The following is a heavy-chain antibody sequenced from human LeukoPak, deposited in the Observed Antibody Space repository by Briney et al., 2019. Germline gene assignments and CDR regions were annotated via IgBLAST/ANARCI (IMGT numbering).Heavy chain of an antibody. CDR1: GFTFSSYW. CDR3: ARDRDYDFFDY. J-gene: IGHJ4*02. D-gene: IGHD3-3*01. V-gene: IGHV3-33*08. Sequence: GGSLRLSCAASGFTFSSYWMSWVRQAPGKGLEWVAHIWYDGSNKYYADSVRGRFTISRDNSKNTLYLQMNSLRAEDTAVYYCARDRDYDFFDYWGQGTLVTVSS. CDR2: IWYDGSNK.